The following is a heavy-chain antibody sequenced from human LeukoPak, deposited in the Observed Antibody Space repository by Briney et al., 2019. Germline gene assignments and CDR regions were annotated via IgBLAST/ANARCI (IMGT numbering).Heavy chain of an antibody. CDR2: ISAYNGNT. J-gene: IGHJ4*02. Sequence: ASVKVSCKASGYTFTSYGISWVRQAPGQGLEWMGWISAYNGNTNYAQKLQGRVTMTTDTSTSTAYMELRSLRSDDTAVYYCARERGVRLGYCSSTSCGKGGRPFDYWGPGTLVTVSS. D-gene: IGHD2-2*01. V-gene: IGHV1-18*01. CDR3: ARERGVRLGYCSSTSCGKGGRPFDY. CDR1: GYTFTSYG.